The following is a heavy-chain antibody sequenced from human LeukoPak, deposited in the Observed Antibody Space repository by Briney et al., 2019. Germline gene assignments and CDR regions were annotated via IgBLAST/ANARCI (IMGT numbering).Heavy chain of an antibody. V-gene: IGHV1-69-2*01. CDR2: VDPEDGRT. D-gene: IGHD4-23*01. J-gene: IGHJ4*02. Sequence: PVASVKVSCKVSGYPFVGYYIHWIKQAPGKGLEWMGLVDPEDGRTVYAEKLQDRVTITADTSVDTVYMELRSLRFDDTAVYYCATERPMTVGDHFAFWGKGSLVSVSS. CDR3: ATERPMTVGDHFAF. CDR1: GYPFVGYY.